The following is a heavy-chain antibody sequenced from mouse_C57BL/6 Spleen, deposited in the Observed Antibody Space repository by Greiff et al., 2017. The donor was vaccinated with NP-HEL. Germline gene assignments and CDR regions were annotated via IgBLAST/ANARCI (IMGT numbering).Heavy chain of an antibody. CDR1: GFTFSDYY. D-gene: IGHD2-3*01. CDR2: INYDGSST. V-gene: IGHV5-16*01. Sequence: EVKLMESEGGLVQPGRSMKLSCTASGFTFSDYYMAWVRQVPEKGLEWVANINYDGSSTYYLDSLKSRFIISRDNAKNILYLQMSSLKSEDTATYYCARVIYDGYYAWFAYWGQGTLVTVSA. CDR3: ARVIYDGYYAWFAY. J-gene: IGHJ3*01.